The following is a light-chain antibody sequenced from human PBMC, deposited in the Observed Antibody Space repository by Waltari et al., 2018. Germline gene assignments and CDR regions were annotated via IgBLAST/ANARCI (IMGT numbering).Light chain of an antibody. Sequence: QSVLTQPPSASGTPGERVTISCSGSRSNIGDNAVNWYQHLPGAAPELLIYTENQRPAGVPALCSGSKSGTSASLGIGGLQSEDEATYYCAAWDDSVNGYFFGSGTEVTVL. CDR2: TEN. V-gene: IGLV1-44*01. CDR1: RSNIGDNA. CDR3: AAWDDSVNGYF. J-gene: IGLJ1*01.